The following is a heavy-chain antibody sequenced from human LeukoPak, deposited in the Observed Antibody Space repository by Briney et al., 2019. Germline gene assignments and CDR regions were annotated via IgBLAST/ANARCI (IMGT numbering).Heavy chain of an antibody. J-gene: IGHJ4*02. Sequence: GGSLRLSCAASGFIFSDYAMSWVRQAPGKGLERVSAISDSKRGGTTYYADSVKGRFTISRDTSKNTLYLQMSSLRVEDTAVYYCAKVPHYYDTTTYYGWGQGTLVAVSS. CDR3: AKVPHYYDTTTYYG. CDR1: GFIFSDYA. CDR2: ISDSKRGGTT. D-gene: IGHD3-22*01. V-gene: IGHV3-23*01.